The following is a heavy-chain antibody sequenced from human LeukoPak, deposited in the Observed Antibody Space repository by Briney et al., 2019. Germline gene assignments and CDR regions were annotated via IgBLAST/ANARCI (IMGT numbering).Heavy chain of an antibody. CDR3: ARRPGGSGYYYVVRYYYGMDV. CDR1: GGSFSGYY. D-gene: IGHD3-22*01. CDR2: INHSGST. V-gene: IGHV4-34*01. Sequence: SETLSLTCAVYGGSFSGYYWSWIRQPPGKGLEWIGEINHSGSTNYNPSLKSRVTISVDTSKNQFSLKLSSVTAADTAVYYCARRPGGSGYYYVVRYYYGMDVWGQGTTVTVSS. J-gene: IGHJ6*02.